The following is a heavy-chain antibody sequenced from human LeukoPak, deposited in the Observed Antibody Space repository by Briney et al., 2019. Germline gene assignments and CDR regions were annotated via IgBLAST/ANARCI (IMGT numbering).Heavy chain of an antibody. CDR2: IYHSGSI. CDR1: GVSISRNYS. V-gene: IGHV4-4*02. D-gene: IGHD6-25*01. CDR3: VRGGYWAFDY. Sequence: PSGALSLTCDVSGVSISRNYSWWCVRQPPGKGLEWIGEIYHSGSISYNPSLKSRVTMSVAKSKNQFYLKLTSVTAADTAVYFCVRGGYWAFDYWGQGTLVTVSS. J-gene: IGHJ4*02.